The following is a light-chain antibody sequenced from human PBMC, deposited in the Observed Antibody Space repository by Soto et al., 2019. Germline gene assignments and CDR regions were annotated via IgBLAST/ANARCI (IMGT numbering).Light chain of an antibody. CDR2: GVT. CDR1: SSDVGGYNY. J-gene: IGLJ2*01. Sequence: QSALTQPPSASGSPGQSVTISCTGTSSDVGGYNYVSWYQQHPGKVPKLIIYGVTERPSGVPDRLSVSKSGNSASLTVSGLEAEAEHDFYCCSYAVYNAVFGGGTKLTVL. V-gene: IGLV2-8*01. CDR3: CSYAVYNAV.